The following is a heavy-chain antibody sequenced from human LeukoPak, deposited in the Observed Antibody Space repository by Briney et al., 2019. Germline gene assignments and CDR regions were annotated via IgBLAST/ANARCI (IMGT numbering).Heavy chain of an antibody. J-gene: IGHJ3*02. CDR1: GYSFTSYW. CDR3: ASDILTGYVANDHDAFDI. Sequence: GESLKISCQGSGYSFTSYWIGWVRQMPGKGLEWMGIIYPGDSDTRYSPSFQGQVTISADKSISTAYLQWSSLKASDTAMYYCASDILTGYVANDHDAFDIWGQGTMVTVSS. V-gene: IGHV5-51*01. D-gene: IGHD3-9*01. CDR2: IYPGDSDT.